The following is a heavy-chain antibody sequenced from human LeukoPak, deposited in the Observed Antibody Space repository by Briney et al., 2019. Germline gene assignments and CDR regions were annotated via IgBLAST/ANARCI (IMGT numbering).Heavy chain of an antibody. CDR1: GYRFTSYW. CDR2: IYPGDSET. D-gene: IGHD7-27*01. V-gene: IGHV5-51*01. J-gene: IGHJ4*02. Sequence: GESLKISCKGSGYRFTSYWIGWVRQMPGKGLEWMGIIYPGDSETRYSPSFQGQITISVDKSISTAYLQWSSLKASDTAMYYCARTTGDYYFDYWGQGTLVTVSS. CDR3: ARTTGDYYFDY.